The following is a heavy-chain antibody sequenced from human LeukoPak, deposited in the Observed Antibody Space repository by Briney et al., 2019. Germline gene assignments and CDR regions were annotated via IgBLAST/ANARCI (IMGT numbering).Heavy chain of an antibody. CDR1: GFTFSRYW. D-gene: IGHD3-22*01. Sequence: GGSLRLSCAASGFTFSRYWMSWVRQAPRKGLEWVANIKQDGSEKYYVDSVKGRFTISRDNAKNSLYLKMNSLRADDTAVYYCARDKGDYDTSGSLFVFGGQGTLVTVSS. CDR3: ARDKGDYDTSGSLFVF. V-gene: IGHV3-7*03. J-gene: IGHJ4*02. CDR2: IKQDGSEK.